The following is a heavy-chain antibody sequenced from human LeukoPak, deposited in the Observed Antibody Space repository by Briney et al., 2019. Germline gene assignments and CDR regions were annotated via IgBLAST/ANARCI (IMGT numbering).Heavy chain of an antibody. CDR2: ISGGGDIT. CDR3: ARDRGEVAFDY. V-gene: IGHV3-23*01. J-gene: IGHJ4*02. CDR1: GFNFANHA. D-gene: IGHD3-16*01. Sequence: GGSLRLSCAASGFNFANHAMSWVRQTPGKGLEWVSAISGGGDITYYADSVRGRFTISRDNSKDTLFLQMHSLRPGDTAVYYCARDRGEVAFDYWGQGTLVTVSS.